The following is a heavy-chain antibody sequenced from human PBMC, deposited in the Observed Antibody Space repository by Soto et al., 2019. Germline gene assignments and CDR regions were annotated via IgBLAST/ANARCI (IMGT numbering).Heavy chain of an antibody. Sequence: GPSVKVSCQASGGGFSSYAISWVRQAPGQGLEWMGGIIPIFGTANYAQKFQGRVTITADESTSTAYMELSSLRSEDTAVYYCARDGSSGSRSQFDYWGQGTLVTVSS. CDR2: IIPIFGTA. V-gene: IGHV1-69*13. D-gene: IGHD1-26*01. CDR3: ARDGSSGSRSQFDY. CDR1: GGGFSSYA. J-gene: IGHJ4*02.